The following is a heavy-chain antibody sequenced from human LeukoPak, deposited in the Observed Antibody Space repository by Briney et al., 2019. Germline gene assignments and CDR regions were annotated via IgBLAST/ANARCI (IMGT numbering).Heavy chain of an antibody. Sequence: PSETLSLTCTVSGGSISSSTYYWGWIRQPPGTGLEWIGNIYYSGSTYYNASLKSRVTISVDTSRNQFSLKLSSVTAADTAVYYCATLFRTDAFDIWGQGTMVTVSS. CDR1: GGSISSSTYY. J-gene: IGHJ3*02. CDR2: IYYSGST. CDR3: ATLFRTDAFDI. V-gene: IGHV4-39*01.